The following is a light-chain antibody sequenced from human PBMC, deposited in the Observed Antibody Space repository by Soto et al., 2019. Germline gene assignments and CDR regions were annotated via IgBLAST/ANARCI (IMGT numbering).Light chain of an antibody. J-gene: IGLJ1*01. CDR2: DVS. CDR3: RSYTTSNTRQIV. V-gene: IGLV2-14*03. Sequence: QSVLTQPASVSGSPGQSITITCAGTNSDVGGYNYVSWYQHHPGKAPKLMILDVSNRPSGVSNRFSGSKSGNTASLTISGLQPEDEADYYCRSYTTSNTRQIVFGTGTKVTVL. CDR1: NSDVGGYNY.